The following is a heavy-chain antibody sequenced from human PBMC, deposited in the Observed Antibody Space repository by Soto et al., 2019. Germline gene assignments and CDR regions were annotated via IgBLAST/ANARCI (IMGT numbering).Heavy chain of an antibody. CDR1: GFTFSSYG. V-gene: IGHV3-33*01. J-gene: IGHJ5*02. CDR3: ARDHTEYCTGGSCYWFDP. CDR2: IWYDGSNK. Sequence: GGSLRLSCAASGFTFSSYGMHWVRQAPGKGLEWGAVIWYDGSNKYETETVKGKFTISRNNSKNTLYLQMNSLRAEDTAVYYCARDHTEYCTGGSCYWFDPWGQGP. D-gene: IGHD2-15*01.